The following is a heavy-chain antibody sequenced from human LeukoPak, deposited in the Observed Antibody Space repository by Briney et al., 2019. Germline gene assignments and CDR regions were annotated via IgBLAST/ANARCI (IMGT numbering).Heavy chain of an antibody. CDR3: ARNNDDDDRDDFDY. CDR1: GFTFSNYW. D-gene: IGHD1-1*01. V-gene: IGHV3-7*04. CDR2: IKQDGSEK. Sequence: GDSLRLSCAASGFTFSNYWMTWVRQAPGRGPEWVANIKQDGSEKYYVDSVEGRFTIPRDNAKNSLYLQLNSLRAEDTAVYYCARNNDDDDRDDFDYWGPGTLVTVSS. J-gene: IGHJ4*02.